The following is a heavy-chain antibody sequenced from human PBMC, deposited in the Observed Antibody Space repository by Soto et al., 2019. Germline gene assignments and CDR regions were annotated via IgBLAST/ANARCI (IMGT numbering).Heavy chain of an antibody. J-gene: IGHJ5*02. Sequence: QLQLQESGSGLVKPSQTLSLTCAVSGGSISSGGYSWSWIRQPPGKGLEWIGYIYHSGSTYYNPALQRRVTISVDRSKNQFSLKLSSVTAADTAVYYCARGRNYGSYNWFDPWGQGTLVTVSS. CDR3: ARGRNYGSYNWFDP. CDR2: IYHSGST. D-gene: IGHD4-4*01. V-gene: IGHV4-30-2*01. CDR1: GGSISSGGYS.